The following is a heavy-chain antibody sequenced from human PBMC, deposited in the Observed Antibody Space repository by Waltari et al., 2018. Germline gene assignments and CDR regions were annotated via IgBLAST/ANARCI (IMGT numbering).Heavy chain of an antibody. Sequence: EVHLVESGGGSVQPGGSLRLSCAASGFIFGNVWMHWVRQVPGKGLVWVSRINDDGSTISYADSVKGRFTISRDNAKNTLYLQMDSLRDDDTAVYYCVTDVSGWYVNWGQGTSVTVSS. J-gene: IGHJ4*02. CDR2: INDDGSTI. V-gene: IGHV3-74*01. CDR3: VTDVSGWYVN. CDR1: GFIFGNVW. D-gene: IGHD6-19*01.